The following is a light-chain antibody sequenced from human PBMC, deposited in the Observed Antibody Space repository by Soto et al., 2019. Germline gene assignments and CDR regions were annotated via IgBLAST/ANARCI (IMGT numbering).Light chain of an antibody. CDR1: QSVSSSY. CDR3: KQYGSSRGT. V-gene: IGKV3-20*01. Sequence: EIVLTQSPGTLSLSPGERATLSCRASQSVSSSYLAWYQQKPGQAPRLLIYGASSRATGIQDRFSGSGSGTDFTLTIRRLEPEDFAVYYCKQYGSSRGTFGQGTKVDNK. CDR2: GAS. J-gene: IGKJ1*01.